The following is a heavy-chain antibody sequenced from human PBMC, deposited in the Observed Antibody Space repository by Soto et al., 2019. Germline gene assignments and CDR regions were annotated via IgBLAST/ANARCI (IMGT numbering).Heavy chain of an antibody. CDR1: GFTFSSYS. CDR2: ISFAGNNK. CDR3: ARDRQKALVVVAATGGFDY. Sequence: QVQLVESGGDVVQPGRSLRLSCAVSGFTFSSYSMHWVRQDPDMGLEWVAFISFAGNNKYYADSVKGRFTISRDNSNNMLYLEMNSLRPDDTAVYYCARDRQKALVVVAATGGFDYWGQGTPVTVSS. J-gene: IGHJ4*02. D-gene: IGHD2-15*01. V-gene: IGHV3-30*04.